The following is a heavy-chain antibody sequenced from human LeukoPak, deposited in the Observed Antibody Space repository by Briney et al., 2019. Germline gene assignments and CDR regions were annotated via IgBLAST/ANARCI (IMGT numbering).Heavy chain of an antibody. V-gene: IGHV3-53*01. CDR1: GFTVSNNY. CDR2: IYSGGST. Sequence: QTGGSLRLSCAASGFTVSNNYMTWVRQAPGKGLEWLSVIYSGGSTYYADSVKGRFTISRDNSKNTLYLQMNSLRAEDTAVYYCAREMPAADGSDAFGIWGQGTMVTVSS. D-gene: IGHD6-13*01. CDR3: AREMPAADGSDAFGI. J-gene: IGHJ3*02.